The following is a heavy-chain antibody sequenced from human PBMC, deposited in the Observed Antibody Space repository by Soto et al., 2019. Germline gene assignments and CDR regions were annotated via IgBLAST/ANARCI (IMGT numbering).Heavy chain of an antibody. CDR1: GGSVSSGSYY. V-gene: IGHV4-61*01. J-gene: IGHJ4*02. CDR2: IYYSGST. D-gene: IGHD3-16*01. CDR3: ARGGGYDYVWGSYYDY. Sequence: QVQLQESGPGLVKPSETLSLTCTVSGGSVSSGSYYWSWIRQPPGKGLEWIGYIYYSGSTNYNPSLKSRVTISVDTSKNQFSLRLSSVTAADTAVYYCARGGGYDYVWGSYYDYWGQGTLVTVSS.